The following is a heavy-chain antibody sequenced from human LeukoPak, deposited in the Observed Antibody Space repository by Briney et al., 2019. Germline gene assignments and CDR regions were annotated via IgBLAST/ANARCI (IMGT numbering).Heavy chain of an antibody. CDR1: GFTLSSYW. CDR3: AKDSLGRENGVDY. J-gene: IGHJ4*02. Sequence: GGSLRLSCAASGFTLSSYWMHWVRQAPGQGLVWVSCINSDGSNTRYADSVKGRFTISRDNSKNTLYLQMNSLRAEDTAVYYCAKDSLGRENGVDYWGQGTLVTVSS. CDR2: INSDGSNT. D-gene: IGHD3-16*01. V-gene: IGHV3-74*01.